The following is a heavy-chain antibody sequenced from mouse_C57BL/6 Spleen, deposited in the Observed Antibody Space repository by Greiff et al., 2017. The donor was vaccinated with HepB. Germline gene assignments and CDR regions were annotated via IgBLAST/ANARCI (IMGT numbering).Heavy chain of an antibody. V-gene: IGHV14-4*01. CDR3: LYGSSYSYAMDY. Sequence: EVQLQQSGAELVRPGASVKLSCTASGFNIKDDYMHWVKQRPEQGLEWIGWIDPENGDTEYASKFQGKATITADTSSNTAYLQLSSLTSEDTAVYYCLYGSSYSYAMDYWGQGTSVTVSS. CDR1: GFNIKDDY. D-gene: IGHD1-1*01. CDR2: IDPENGDT. J-gene: IGHJ4*01.